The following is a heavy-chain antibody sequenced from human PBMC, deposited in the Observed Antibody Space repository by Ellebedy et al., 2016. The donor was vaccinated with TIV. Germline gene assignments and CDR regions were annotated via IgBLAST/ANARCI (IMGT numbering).Heavy chain of an antibody. CDR1: GYSFTNYW. CDR3: ARAPPGNSVPFDY. V-gene: IGHV5-51*01. D-gene: IGHD4-23*01. J-gene: IGHJ4*02. Sequence: GESLKISCKGSGYSFTNYWIGWVRQMPGKGLEWMGITYPGDSDTRYSPSFQGQVTISADKSISTAYLQVSSLKASDTAMYYCARAPPGNSVPFDYWGQGTLVTVSS. CDR2: TYPGDSDT.